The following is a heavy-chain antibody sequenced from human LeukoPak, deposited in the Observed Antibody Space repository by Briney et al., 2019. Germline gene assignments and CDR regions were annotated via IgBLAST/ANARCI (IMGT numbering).Heavy chain of an antibody. D-gene: IGHD5-12*01. Sequence: GESLKISCKGSGYSFTNYWIAWVRQMPGKGLEWMGIIYPGDSDTRYSPSFQGQVTISAGKSISTAYLQWNSLKASDTAMYYCAKSGASGYDVPFDYWGQGTLVTVSS. CDR1: GYSFTNYW. CDR3: AKSGASGYDVPFDY. CDR2: IYPGDSDT. V-gene: IGHV5-51*01. J-gene: IGHJ4*02.